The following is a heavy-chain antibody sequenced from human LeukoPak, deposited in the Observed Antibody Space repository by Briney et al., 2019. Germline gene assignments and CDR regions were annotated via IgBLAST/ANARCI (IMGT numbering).Heavy chain of an antibody. D-gene: IGHD4-17*01. CDR2: IGGGGGST. CDR3: AKGGTVTTSRYGMDV. V-gene: IGHV3-23*01. Sequence: GGSLRLSCAASGFTFSSYGMSWVRQAPGKGLEWVSTIGGGGGSTYHADSVKGRFTISRDDSKNTLYLQMNSLRAEDTAVYYCAKGGTVTTSRYGMDVWGQGTTVTVSS. CDR1: GFTFSSYG. J-gene: IGHJ6*02.